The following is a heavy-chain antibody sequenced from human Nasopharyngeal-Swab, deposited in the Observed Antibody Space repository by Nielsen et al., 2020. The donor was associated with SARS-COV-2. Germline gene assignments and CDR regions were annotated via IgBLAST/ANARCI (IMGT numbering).Heavy chain of an antibody. Sequence: GESLKISCAVSGFDVNNYYMSWVRQAPGKGLEWVTHIYGGDKTYYADSVNGRFSISRDNSKNTLYLQMNNLRVEDTAVYYCARDGNILAQSWGQGTVVTVSS. CDR2: IYGGDKT. CDR1: GFDVNNYY. V-gene: IGHV3-66*01. J-gene: IGHJ4*02. CDR3: ARDGNILAQS. D-gene: IGHD2/OR15-2a*01.